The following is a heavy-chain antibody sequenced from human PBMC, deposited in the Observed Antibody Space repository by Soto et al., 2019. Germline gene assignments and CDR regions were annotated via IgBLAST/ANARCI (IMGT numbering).Heavy chain of an antibody. V-gene: IGHV4-4*02. D-gene: IGHD1-26*01. CDR1: GGSISSSNW. CDR2: IYHSGST. J-gene: IGHJ6*02. CDR3: ARDGGIVGATTDCYYYGMDV. Sequence: SETLSLTCALSGGSISSSNWWNWVRQPPGKGLDWIGEIYHSGSTNYNPSLKSRVTISVDKSKNQFSLKLSSVTAADTAVYYCARDGGIVGATTDCYYYGMDVWGQGTTVTVSS.